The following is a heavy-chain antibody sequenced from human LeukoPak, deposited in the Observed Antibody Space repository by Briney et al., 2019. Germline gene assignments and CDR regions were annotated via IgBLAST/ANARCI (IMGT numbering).Heavy chain of an antibody. CDR3: ARDRYGDGFAHFDY. V-gene: IGHV1-2*02. D-gene: IGHD5-24*01. CDR2: ITPSGGA. CDR1: GYTFTAYA. J-gene: IGHJ4*02. Sequence: GSVKVSCTSSGYTFTAYAMHWVRQAPGQGLEWMGWITPSGGANYAQKFQGRVTMTRDTSISTAYMDLSRLTSDDTAVYYCARDRYGDGFAHFDYWGQGTLVTVSS.